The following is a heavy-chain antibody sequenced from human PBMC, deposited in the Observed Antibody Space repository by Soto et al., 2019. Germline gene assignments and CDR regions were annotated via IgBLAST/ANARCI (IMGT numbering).Heavy chain of an antibody. J-gene: IGHJ5*02. CDR1: GLSFIGFG. Sequence: EVQLVESGGDLVQPGGSWGLSGEAFGLSFIGFGLSWAGQVAGKGLEWGATINPDGSEKYYVDSVKGRFTISRDNAKNSLYLQMNSLRGEDTAVYYCARKDYYYDTSNAGWFDPWGQGTLVTVSS. V-gene: IGHV3-7*03. CDR3: ARKDYYYDTSNAGWFDP. D-gene: IGHD3-22*01. CDR2: INPDGSEK.